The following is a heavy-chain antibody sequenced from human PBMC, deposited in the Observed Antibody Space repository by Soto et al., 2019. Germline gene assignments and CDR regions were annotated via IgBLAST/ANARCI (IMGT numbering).Heavy chain of an antibody. D-gene: IGHD3-10*01. CDR3: ARSLHHHLITMVRGESFPFDP. CDR2: IIPIFGIA. J-gene: IGHJ5*02. Sequence: SVKVSCKASGGTFSSYAISWVRQAPGQGLEWMGGIIPIFGIANCAQKFQGRVTITADKSTSTAYMELSSLRSEDTAVYYCARSLHHHLITMVRGESFPFDPWGQGTLVTVSS. CDR1: GGTFSSYA. V-gene: IGHV1-69*10.